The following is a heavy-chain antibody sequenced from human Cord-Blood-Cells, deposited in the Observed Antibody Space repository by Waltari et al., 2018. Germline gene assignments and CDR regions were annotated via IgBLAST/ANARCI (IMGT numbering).Heavy chain of an antibody. J-gene: IGHJ4*02. V-gene: IGHV3-48*02. Sequence: EVQLVEAGGGLVQPGGSLGLSCAASGFTFSSYSMNGVRQSPGKGLEWVSYISSSSSTIYYADSVKGRFTTSRENAKTSLYLRMNSLRDEDTAVYYCASGPDYGDYYFDYWRQGTIVTVSS. D-gene: IGHD4-17*01. CDR1: GFTFSSYS. CDR3: ASGPDYGDYYFDY. CDR2: ISSSSSTI.